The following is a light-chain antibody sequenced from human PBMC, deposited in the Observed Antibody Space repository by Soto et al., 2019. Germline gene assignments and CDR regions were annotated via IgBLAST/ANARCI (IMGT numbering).Light chain of an antibody. CDR1: STDPGGHDY. Sequence: QSALTQPASVSGSPGQSITISCTGISTDPGGHDYVSWYQQHPGKAPKLMIYDVTNRPSGVSNRFSGSKSGNTASLTISGLQAEDAAAYYSSSYTSTTVVFGGGTKLPVL. CDR2: DVT. CDR3: SSYTSTTVV. J-gene: IGLJ3*02. V-gene: IGLV2-14*01.